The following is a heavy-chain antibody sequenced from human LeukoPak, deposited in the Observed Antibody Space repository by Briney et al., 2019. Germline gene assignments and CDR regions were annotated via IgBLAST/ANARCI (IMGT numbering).Heavy chain of an antibody. CDR1: GYTFTSYG. D-gene: IGHD1-7*01. J-gene: IGHJ4*02. CDR3: ARGRSITGTLSGLAY. Sequence: ASVKVSCKASGYTFTSYGISWVRQAPGQGLEWMGWISAYNGNTNYAQKLQGRVTMTTDTSTSTAYMELRSLRSEDTAIYYCARGRSITGTLSGLAYWGQGTLVTVSS. CDR2: ISAYNGNT. V-gene: IGHV1-18*01.